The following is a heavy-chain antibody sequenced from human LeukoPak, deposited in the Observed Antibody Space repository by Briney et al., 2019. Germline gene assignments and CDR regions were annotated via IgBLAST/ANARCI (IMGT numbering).Heavy chain of an antibody. D-gene: IGHD1-26*01. V-gene: IGHV1-18*04. J-gene: IGHJ6*02. CDR3: ARGRSGSYYYYGMDV. CDR1: GYTFTGYY. Sequence: ASVKVSCKASGYTFTGYYMHWVRQAPGQGLEWMGWISAYNGNTNYAQKLQGRVTMTTDTSTSTAYMELRSLRSDDTAVYYCARGRSGSYYYYGMDVWGRGTTVTVSS. CDR2: ISAYNGNT.